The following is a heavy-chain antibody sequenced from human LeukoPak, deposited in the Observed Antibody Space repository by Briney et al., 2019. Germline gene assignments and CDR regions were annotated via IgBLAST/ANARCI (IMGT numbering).Heavy chain of an antibody. J-gene: IGHJ4*02. V-gene: IGHV4-39*01. CDR1: GGSISSSGYY. D-gene: IGHD3-22*01. CDR2: IYHSGST. Sequence: SETLSLTCTVSGGSISSSGYYWGWIRQPPGKGLEWIGSIYHSGSTYYNPSLKSRGTISVDTSKNQFSLKLSSVTAADTAVYYCARWYYYDSSSYKEGDYWGQGTLVTVSS. CDR3: ARWYYYDSSSYKEGDY.